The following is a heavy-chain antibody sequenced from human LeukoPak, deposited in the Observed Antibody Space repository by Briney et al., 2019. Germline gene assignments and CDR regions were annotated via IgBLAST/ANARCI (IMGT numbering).Heavy chain of an antibody. D-gene: IGHD5-12*01. J-gene: IGHJ4*02. CDR2: IYSGGST. V-gene: IGHV3-53*01. CDR3: ARDGGYSGYDGVDY. CDR1: GFTVSSNY. Sequence: PGGSLRLSCAASGFTVSSNYMSWVRQAPGKGLQWVSVIYSGGSTYYADSVKGRFTISRDNSKNTLYLQMNSLRAEDTAVYYCARDGGYSGYDGVDYWGQGTLVTVSS.